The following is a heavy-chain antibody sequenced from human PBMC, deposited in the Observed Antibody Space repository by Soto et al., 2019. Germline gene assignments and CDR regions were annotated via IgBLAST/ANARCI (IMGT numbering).Heavy chain of an antibody. CDR3: ARDSVPGLSKALFENYYGMDV. V-gene: IGHV1-46*01. J-gene: IGHJ6*02. Sequence: ASVKVSCKASGYTFTSYYMHWVRQAPGQGLEWMGIINPSGGSTSYAQKFQGRVTMTRDTSTSTVYMELSSLRSEDTAVYYCARDSVPGLSKALFENYYGMDVWGQGTTVTVSS. CDR1: GYTFTSYY. D-gene: IGHD3-3*02. CDR2: INPSGGST.